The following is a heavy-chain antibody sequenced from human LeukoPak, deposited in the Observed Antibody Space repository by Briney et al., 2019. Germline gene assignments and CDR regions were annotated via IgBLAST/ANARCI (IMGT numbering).Heavy chain of an antibody. Sequence: TPSETLSLTCAVSGGSISDYYWNWIRQPPGKGLEWIGYIYYSGSTNYNPSLKSRVTISVDTSKSQFSLKLSSVTAADTAVYYCARRDKSGNWFDPWGQGTLVTVSS. J-gene: IGHJ5*02. D-gene: IGHD3-3*01. CDR2: IYYSGST. CDR1: GGSISDYY. CDR3: ARRDKSGNWFDP. V-gene: IGHV4-59*08.